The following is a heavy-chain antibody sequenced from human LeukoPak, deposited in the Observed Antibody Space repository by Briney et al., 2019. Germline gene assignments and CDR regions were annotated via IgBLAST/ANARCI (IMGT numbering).Heavy chain of an antibody. Sequence: GASVKVSCKASGYTFTSYGISWVRQAPGQGLEWMGWISAYNGNTNYAQKLRGRVTMTTDTSTSTAYMELRSLRSDDTAVYYCARDGRSSSWTYYYYGMDVWGQGTTVTVSS. CDR2: ISAYNGNT. V-gene: IGHV1-18*01. CDR1: GYTFTSYG. J-gene: IGHJ6*02. CDR3: ARDGRSSSWTYYYYGMDV. D-gene: IGHD6-13*01.